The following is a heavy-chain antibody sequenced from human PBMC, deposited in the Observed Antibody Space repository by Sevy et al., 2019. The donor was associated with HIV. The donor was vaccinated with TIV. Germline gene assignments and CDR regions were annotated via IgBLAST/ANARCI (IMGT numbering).Heavy chain of an antibody. Sequence: GSLKTSCAASGFNFKNQAMRWVRQAPGKGLEGGSDINCSGGDTNYADSVKGRFTISRDNSKNKLYLQMSDLRAEDTAVYHCAKDAYYYDGSGYSMSQWYYGMDVWGQGTTVTVSS. CDR3: AKDAYYYDGSGYSMSQWYYGMDV. CDR2: INCSGGDT. J-gene: IGHJ6*02. CDR1: GFNFKNQA. V-gene: IGHV3-23*01. D-gene: IGHD3-22*01.